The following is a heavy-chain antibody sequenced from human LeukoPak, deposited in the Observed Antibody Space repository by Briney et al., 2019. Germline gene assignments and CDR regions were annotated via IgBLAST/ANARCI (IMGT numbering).Heavy chain of an antibody. CDR2: ISGSGGST. J-gene: IGHJ4*02. V-gene: IGHV3-23*01. D-gene: IGHD1-26*01. CDR3: AKDPNSGSYYPYYFDY. CDR1: GFTFSSYA. Sequence: GGSLRLSCAASGFTFSSYAMSWVRQAPGKGLEWVSAISGSGGSTYCADSVKGRFTISRDNSKNTLYLQMNSLRAEDTAVYYCAKDPNSGSYYPYYFDYWGQGTLVTVSS.